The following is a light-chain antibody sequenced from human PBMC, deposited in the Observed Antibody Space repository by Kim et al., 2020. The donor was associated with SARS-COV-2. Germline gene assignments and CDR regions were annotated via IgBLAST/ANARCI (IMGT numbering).Light chain of an antibody. Sequence: ASVGDRVSITCRASQSISNYLNWYQQKPGKAPKLLIYAASSLQSGVPSRFGGSGSGTDFTLTISSLQPEDFATYYCQQSYNTPRTFGQGTKVDIK. V-gene: IGKV1-39*01. CDR1: QSISNY. CDR3: QQSYNTPRT. CDR2: AAS. J-gene: IGKJ1*01.